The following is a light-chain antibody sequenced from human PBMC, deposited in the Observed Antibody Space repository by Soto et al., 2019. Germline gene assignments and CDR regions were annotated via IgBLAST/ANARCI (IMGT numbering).Light chain of an antibody. CDR3: MQVIMTPQT. CDR2: LVS. J-gene: IGKJ2*01. CDR1: QSLLHSTASNH. V-gene: IGKV2-28*01. Sequence: DIVMTQSPLSLPVTPGEPASISCRSSQSLLHSTASNHLDWYLQKPGQAPQLLIYLVSHRSSDVTVSFSRGGPGRDFTLKISRVETSQVCVYFCMQVIMTPQTFVKGTELEIK.